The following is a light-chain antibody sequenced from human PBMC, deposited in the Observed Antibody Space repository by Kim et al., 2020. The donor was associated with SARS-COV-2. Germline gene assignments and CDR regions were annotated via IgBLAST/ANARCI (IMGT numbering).Light chain of an antibody. CDR3: QQYENWWM. J-gene: IGKJ1*01. V-gene: IGKV3-15*01. Sequence: EIVMTQSPGTLSVSPGERATLSCRASQSVGSNLAWYQQKPGQAPRLLMYGASTRAIGIPARFSGSGSGTEFTLTISSLQSEDFAVYYCQQYENWWMFGQGTKVDIK. CDR1: QSVGSN. CDR2: GAS.